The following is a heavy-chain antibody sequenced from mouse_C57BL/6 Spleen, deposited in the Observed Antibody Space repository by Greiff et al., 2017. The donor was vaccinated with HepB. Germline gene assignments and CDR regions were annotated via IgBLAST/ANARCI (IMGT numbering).Heavy chain of an antibody. CDR2: ISNLAYSI. CDR1: GFTFSDYG. CDR3: ARRQKDAMDY. V-gene: IGHV5-15*04. Sequence: DVKLVESGGGLVQPGGSLKLSCAASGFTFSDYGMAWVRQAPRQGPEWVAFISNLAYSIYYADTVTGRCTISRENAKNTLYLEMSSLRSEDTAMYDCARRQKDAMDYWGQGTSVTVSS. J-gene: IGHJ4*01.